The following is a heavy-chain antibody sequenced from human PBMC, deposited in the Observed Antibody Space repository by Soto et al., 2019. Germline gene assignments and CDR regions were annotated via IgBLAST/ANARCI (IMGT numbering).Heavy chain of an antibody. V-gene: IGHV4-61*01. CDR1: GGSVSSGSYY. J-gene: IGHJ4*02. CDR3: ARDREYYESSGLYFDY. D-gene: IGHD3-22*01. CDR2: IYYGWNT. Sequence: SETLSLTCTVSGGSVSSGSYYWSWIRQPPGKGLEWIGYIYYGWNTNYNPSLKSRVTISVDTSKNQFSLKLISVTATDTAVYYCARDREYYESSGLYFDYWGQGTLVTVSS.